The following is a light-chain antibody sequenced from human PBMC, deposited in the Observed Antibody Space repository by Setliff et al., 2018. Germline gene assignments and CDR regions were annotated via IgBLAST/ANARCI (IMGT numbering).Light chain of an antibody. CDR3: LSYTSETTHAL. Sequence: QSALTQPAAVSGSPGQSITISCAGTSSDVGGYNYVSWYQQHPGKAPKLLIYEVTKRPSGVSDRFSGSKSGNTASLTISGLQTEDEAYYYCLSYTSETTHALFAGGTQLTVL. J-gene: IGLJ2*01. V-gene: IGLV2-14*03. CDR2: EVT. CDR1: SSDVGGYNY.